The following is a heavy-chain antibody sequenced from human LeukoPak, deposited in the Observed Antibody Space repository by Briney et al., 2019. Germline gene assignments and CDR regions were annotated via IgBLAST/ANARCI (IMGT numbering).Heavy chain of an antibody. V-gene: IGHV3-66*01. J-gene: IGHJ2*01. D-gene: IGHD4-23*01. Sequence: GGSLRLSCAASGFTVSSNYMSWVRQAPGKGLEWVSVIYSGGSTYYADSVKGRFTISRDNSKNTLYLQMNSLRAEDTAVYYCARGLLGGNPLWYFDLWGRGTLVTVSS. CDR3: ARGLLGGNPLWYFDL. CDR1: GFTVSSNY. CDR2: IYSGGST.